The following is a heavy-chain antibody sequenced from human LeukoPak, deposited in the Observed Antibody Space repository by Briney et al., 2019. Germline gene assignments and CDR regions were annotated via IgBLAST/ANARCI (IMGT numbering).Heavy chain of an antibody. V-gene: IGHV4-59*01. CDR2: IYSSGTT. Sequence: SETLSLTCVVSGVSLHRSFWTWVRQPPGKGLEWIGRIYSSGTTDYSPSLKSRLTISIDTSKNQFSLRLASMTAADTAVYFCGRRPAVDGPIDNWGQGILVGVSS. CDR1: GVSLHRSF. CDR3: GRRPAVDGPIDN. D-gene: IGHD3/OR15-3a*01. J-gene: IGHJ4*02.